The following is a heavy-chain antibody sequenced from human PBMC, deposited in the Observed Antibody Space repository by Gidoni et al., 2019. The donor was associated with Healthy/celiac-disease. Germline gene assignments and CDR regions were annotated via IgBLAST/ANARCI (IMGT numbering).Heavy chain of an antibody. D-gene: IGHD6-6*01. CDR3: ARGVGPLVRYYFDY. CDR2: IDYSGST. V-gene: IGHV4-30-4*01. J-gene: IGHJ4*02. CDR1: GGSISSGDYY. Sequence: QVQLQESGPGLVQPSQTLSLTCTVPGGSISSGDYYWSWIRQPPGKGLEWIGYIDYSGSTYYNPSLKSRVTISVDTSKNQFSLKLSSVTAADTAVYYCARGVGPLVRYYFDYWGQGTLVTVSS.